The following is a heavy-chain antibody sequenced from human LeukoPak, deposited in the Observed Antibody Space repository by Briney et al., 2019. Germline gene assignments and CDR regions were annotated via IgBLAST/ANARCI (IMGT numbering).Heavy chain of an antibody. CDR2: IYTSGST. J-gene: IGHJ4*02. Sequence: SQTLSLTCTVSGGSISSGSYYWSWIRQPAGKGLEWIGRIYTSGSTNYNPSHKSRVTISVDTSKNQFSLKLSSVTAADTAVYYCARFSYDSSGYYGSNYWGQGTLVTVSS. D-gene: IGHD3-22*01. CDR3: ARFSYDSSGYYGSNY. CDR1: GGSISSGSYY. V-gene: IGHV4-61*02.